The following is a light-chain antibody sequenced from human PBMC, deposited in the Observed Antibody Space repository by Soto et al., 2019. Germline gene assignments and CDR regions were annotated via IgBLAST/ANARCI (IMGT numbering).Light chain of an antibody. V-gene: IGKV3D-15*01. CDR2: GAS. J-gene: IGKJ4*01. CDR3: QQYQSLT. CDR1: QSVTTN. Sequence: VMTQSPATLSVSQGERATLSCRASQSVTTNMAWYQQKPGQAPRLLIHGASSRVTGIPDRFSGSGSGTDFTLTITRLEPEDFAVYYCQQYQSLTFGGGTKVDIK.